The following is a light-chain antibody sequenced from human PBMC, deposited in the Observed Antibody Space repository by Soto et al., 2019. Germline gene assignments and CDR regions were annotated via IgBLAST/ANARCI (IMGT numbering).Light chain of an antibody. Sequence: DIQLTQSPPSLSASVGDKVTITCWASQNIGTTLNWYQLRPGEAPKLLIYVTSTLQTGVPSRFSGSGSGSDFTLTINNLQPEDFGTYSCQQTHSTPTFGQGTKVEIK. J-gene: IGKJ1*01. V-gene: IGKV1-39*01. CDR1: QNIGTT. CDR3: QQTHSTPT. CDR2: VTS.